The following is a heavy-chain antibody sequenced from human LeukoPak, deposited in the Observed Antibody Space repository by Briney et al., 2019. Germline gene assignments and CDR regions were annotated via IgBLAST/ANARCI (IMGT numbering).Heavy chain of an antibody. J-gene: IGHJ5*02. CDR3: TREFGALRYFDWLHNWFDP. D-gene: IGHD3-9*01. CDR1: GFTFSGCA. V-gene: IGHV3-73*01. Sequence: PGGSLRLSCAASGFTFSGCAKHWVRQASGKGLEWVGRIRSKANSYATAYPASVKGRFTISRDDSKNTAYLQMNSLKTEDTAVYYCTREFGALRYFDWLHNWFDPWGQGTLVAVSS. CDR2: IRSKANSYAT.